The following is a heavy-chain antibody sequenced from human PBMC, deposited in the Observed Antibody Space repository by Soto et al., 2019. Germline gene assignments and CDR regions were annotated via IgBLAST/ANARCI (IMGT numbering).Heavy chain of an antibody. Sequence: GGSLRLSCAASGFTFSSYAMSWVRQAPGKGLEWVSAISGSGGSTYYADSVKGRFTISRDNSKNTLYLQMNSLRAEDTAVYYCAKDRGPHFGVAYNWFDPWGQGTLVTVSS. V-gene: IGHV3-23*01. CDR2: ISGSGGST. CDR1: GFTFSSYA. CDR3: AKDRGPHFGVAYNWFDP. J-gene: IGHJ5*02. D-gene: IGHD3-3*01.